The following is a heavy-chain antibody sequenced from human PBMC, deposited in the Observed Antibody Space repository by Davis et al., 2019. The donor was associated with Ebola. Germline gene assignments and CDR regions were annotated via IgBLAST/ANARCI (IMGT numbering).Heavy chain of an antibody. V-gene: IGHV2-5*02. CDR3: AQTTSKNTSDWPTFNS. CDR2: VYWDDDK. J-gene: IGHJ4*02. Sequence: SGPTLVKPTHTLTLTCTFSSFSLNTYGLGVGWIRQPARTAPEWLALVYWDDDKRYSPSLKSRLCITKDTSKNQVVLTVTNMDHVDTATYYCAQTTSKNTSDWPTFNSWGQGTLVTVSS. CDR1: SFSLNTYGLG. D-gene: IGHD6-19*01.